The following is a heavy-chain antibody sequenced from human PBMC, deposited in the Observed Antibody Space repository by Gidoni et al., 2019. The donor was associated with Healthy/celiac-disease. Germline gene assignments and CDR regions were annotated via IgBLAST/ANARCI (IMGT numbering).Heavy chain of an antibody. D-gene: IGHD4-17*01. Sequence: QLQLQESGPGLVKPSQTLSLTCTVSGGSISSGGYYWSWIRQHPGKGLEWIGYIYYSGSTYYNPSLKSRVTISVDTSKNQFSLKLSSVTAADTAVYYCARIKHGDYSSFGLWYFDLWGRGTLVTVSS. V-gene: IGHV4-31*03. CDR2: IYYSGST. J-gene: IGHJ2*01. CDR3: ARIKHGDYSSFGLWYFDL. CDR1: GGSISSGGYY.